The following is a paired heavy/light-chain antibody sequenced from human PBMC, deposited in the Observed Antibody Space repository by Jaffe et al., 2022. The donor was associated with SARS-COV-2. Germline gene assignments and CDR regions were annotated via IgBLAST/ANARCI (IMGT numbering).Heavy chain of an antibody. Sequence: QVQLQESGPGLVKPSQTLSLTCTVSGGSISSGSYYWSWIRQPAGKGLEWIGRIYTSGSTNYNPSLKSRVTISVDTSKNQFSLKLSSVTAADTAVYYCARDWDSSSSVGYYYYYGMDVWGQGTTVTVSS. D-gene: IGHD6-6*01. CDR2: IYTSGST. V-gene: IGHV4-61*02. CDR3: ARDWDSSSSVGYYYYYGMDV. J-gene: IGHJ6*02. CDR1: GGSISSGSYY.
Light chain of an antibody. V-gene: IGKV3-20*01. Sequence: EIVLTQSPGTLSLSPGERATLSCRASQSVSSSYLAWYQQKPGQAPRLLIYGASSRATGIPDRFSGSGSGTDFTLTISRLEPEDFAVYYCQQYGSSPVLTFGGGTKVEIK. CDR2: GAS. CDR1: QSVSSSY. J-gene: IGKJ4*01. CDR3: QQYGSSPVLT.